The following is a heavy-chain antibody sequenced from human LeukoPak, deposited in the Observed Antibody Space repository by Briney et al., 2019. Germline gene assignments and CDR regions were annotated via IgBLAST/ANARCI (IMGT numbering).Heavy chain of an antibody. CDR3: ARAPLRDSGYDY. CDR2: IYYSEST. J-gene: IGHJ4*02. D-gene: IGHD5-12*01. CDR1: GGSISSYY. V-gene: IGHV4-59*01. Sequence: PSETLSLTCTVSGGSISSYYWSWIRQPPGKGLEWIGYIYYSESTNYNPPLKSRVTISVDTSKNQFSLKLSSVTAADTAVYYCARAPLRDSGYDYWGQGTLVTVSS.